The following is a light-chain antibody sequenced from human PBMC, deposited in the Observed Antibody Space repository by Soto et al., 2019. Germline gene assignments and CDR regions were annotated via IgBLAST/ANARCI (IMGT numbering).Light chain of an antibody. CDR1: QSLLHSNGYNY. CDR3: MQALHTPYT. Sequence: DIVMTQSPLSLPVTPGEPASISCRSSQSLLHSNGYNYLDWYLQKPGQSPQLLIYLGSNRASGVPHTFSGSGSGPDFTLKISRVEAEYVGVYYCMQALHTPYTFGQGTKLEIK. V-gene: IGKV2-28*01. J-gene: IGKJ2*01. CDR2: LGS.